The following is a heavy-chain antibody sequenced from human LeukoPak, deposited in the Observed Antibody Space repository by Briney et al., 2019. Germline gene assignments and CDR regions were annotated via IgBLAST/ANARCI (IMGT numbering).Heavy chain of an antibody. V-gene: IGHV3-23*01. J-gene: IGHJ4*02. CDR1: GFTFSSYA. Sequence: GGSLRLSCAASGFTFSSYAMSWVRRAPGKGLEWVSDISGSGDTTYYADSVKGRFTISRDNSKNTVYLQMNSLRAEDTAVYYCAKKAQYNGNYPLDYWGQGTLVTVSS. D-gene: IGHD1-26*01. CDR3: AKKAQYNGNYPLDY. CDR2: ISGSGDTT.